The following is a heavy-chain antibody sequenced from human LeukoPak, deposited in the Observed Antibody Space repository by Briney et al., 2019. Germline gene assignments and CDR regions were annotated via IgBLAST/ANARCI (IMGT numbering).Heavy chain of an antibody. Sequence: GASVKVSCKASGYTFTRYYMHWVRQAPGQGLEWMGIINPSGGSTSYAQKFQGRVTMTRDMSTSTVYMELSSLRSEDTAVYYCAREGDYYDSSGSRVYFDYWGQGTLVTVSS. CDR2: INPSGGST. CDR1: GYTFTRYY. J-gene: IGHJ4*02. CDR3: AREGDYYDSSGSRVYFDY. V-gene: IGHV1-46*01. D-gene: IGHD3-22*01.